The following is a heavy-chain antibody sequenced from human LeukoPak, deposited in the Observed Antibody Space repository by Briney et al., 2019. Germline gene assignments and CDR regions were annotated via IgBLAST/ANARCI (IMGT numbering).Heavy chain of an antibody. CDR3: ARDFERPDF. CDR1: GYTFTSYY. CDR2: INPNSGGT. Sequence: ASVTVSCKASGYTFTSYYIHWVQQAPGQGLEWMGRINPNSGGTNFAQKFQGRVTMTRDTSVSTAYMELTRLRSDDTAVYYCARDFERPDFWGQGTLVTVSS. V-gene: IGHV1-2*06. J-gene: IGHJ4*02.